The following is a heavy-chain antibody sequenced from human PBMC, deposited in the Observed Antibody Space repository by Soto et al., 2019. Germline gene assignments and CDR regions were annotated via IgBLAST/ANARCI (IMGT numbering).Heavy chain of an antibody. Sequence: PSETLSLTCAVSGYSISSGYYWGWIRQPPGKGLEWIGSIYHSGSTYYNPSLKSRVTISVDTSKNQFSLKLSSVTAADTAVYYCASDDEVVPYNWFDPWGQGTLVTVSS. CDR2: IYHSGST. CDR1: GYSISSGYY. J-gene: IGHJ5*02. V-gene: IGHV4-38-2*01. D-gene: IGHD2-15*01. CDR3: ASDDEVVPYNWFDP.